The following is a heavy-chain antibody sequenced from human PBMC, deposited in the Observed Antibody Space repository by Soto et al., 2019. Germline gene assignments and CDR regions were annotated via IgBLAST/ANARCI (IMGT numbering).Heavy chain of an antibody. D-gene: IGHD5-18*01. Sequence: EVQLVESGGGLVQPGGSLRLSCAASGFTFSRFDMHWVRQATGKGLEWVSSIGTTGDTYYPGSVKGRFTISRENAKNSLYLQMNRLRDGDTAVYYCARGGDTSIYFMDVWGKGTTVTVSS. CDR1: GFTFSRFD. CDR2: IGTTGDT. CDR3: ARGGDTSIYFMDV. J-gene: IGHJ6*03. V-gene: IGHV3-13*01.